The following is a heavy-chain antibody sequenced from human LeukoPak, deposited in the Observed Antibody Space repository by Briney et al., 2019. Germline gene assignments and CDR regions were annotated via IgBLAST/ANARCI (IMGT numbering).Heavy chain of an antibody. D-gene: IGHD5-18*01. J-gene: IGHJ4*02. Sequence: PSETLSLTCTVSGDSISSASYYWGWIRQPPGKGLEWIGSIYYAGSTYYNPSLKSRVTISVDASKNQFSLKLSSVTAADTAVYYCARDKQPGDNWGQGTLVTVSS. V-gene: IGHV4-39*07. CDR2: IYYAGST. CDR1: GDSISSASYY. CDR3: ARDKQPGDN.